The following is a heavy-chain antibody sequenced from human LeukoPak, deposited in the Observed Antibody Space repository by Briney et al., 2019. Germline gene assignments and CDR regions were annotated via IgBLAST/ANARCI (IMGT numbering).Heavy chain of an antibody. Sequence: GGSLRLSCAASGFTFSDYHMSWIRQAPGKGLEWVAYITSSDSIEYYADSVKGRFTISRDNAKNSLYLQMNSLRAEDTAVYYCARVVLPAAVPGIDWFDPWGQGTLVTVSS. CDR1: GFTFSDYH. CDR3: ARVVLPAAVPGIDWFDP. D-gene: IGHD2-2*01. CDR2: ITSSDSIE. J-gene: IGHJ5*02. V-gene: IGHV3-11*04.